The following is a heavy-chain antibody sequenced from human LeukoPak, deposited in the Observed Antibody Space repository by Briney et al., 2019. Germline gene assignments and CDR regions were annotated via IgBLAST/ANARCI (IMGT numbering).Heavy chain of an antibody. J-gene: IGHJ4*02. CDR3: ARDPPIVVVPAAISEFEYSNTERNDY. D-gene: IGHD2-2*01. V-gene: IGHV1-2*02. Sequence: GASVKVSCKASGYTFTGYYMHWVRQAPGQGLEWMGWINPNSGGTNYAQKFQGRVTMTRDTSISTAYMELSRLRSDDTAVYYCARDPPIVVVPAAISEFEYSNTERNDYWGQGTLVTVSS. CDR2: INPNSGGT. CDR1: GYTFTGYY.